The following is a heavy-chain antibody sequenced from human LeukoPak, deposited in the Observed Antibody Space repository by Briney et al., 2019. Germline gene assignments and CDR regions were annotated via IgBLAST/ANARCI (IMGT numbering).Heavy chain of an antibody. CDR2: ISGSGAST. Sequence: PGGSLRLSCAASGFTFSSYAMSWVRQAPGKGLEWVSAISGSGASTYYADSVKGRFTISRDNSKNTLYLQMGSLRAEDMAVYYCARDTMQYYYDSSGPPRYWGQGTLVTVST. V-gene: IGHV3-23*01. J-gene: IGHJ4*02. CDR3: ARDTMQYYYDSSGPPRY. D-gene: IGHD3-22*01. CDR1: GFTFSSYA.